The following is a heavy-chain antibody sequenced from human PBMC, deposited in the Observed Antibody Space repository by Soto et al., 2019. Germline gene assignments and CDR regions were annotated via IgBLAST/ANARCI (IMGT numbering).Heavy chain of an antibody. CDR3: ARDSVGIAVAGLFDY. V-gene: IGHV3-30-3*01. CDR2: ISYDGSNK. CDR1: GFTFSSYA. D-gene: IGHD6-19*01. J-gene: IGHJ4*02. Sequence: GGSLRLSCAASGFTFSSYAMHWVRQAPGKGLEWVAVISYDGSNKYYADSVKGRFTISRDNSKNTLYLQMNSLRAEDTAVYYCARDSVGIAVAGLFDYWGQGTLVTVSS.